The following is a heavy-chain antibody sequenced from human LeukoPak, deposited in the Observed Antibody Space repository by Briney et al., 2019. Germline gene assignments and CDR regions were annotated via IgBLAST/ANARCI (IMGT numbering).Heavy chain of an antibody. CDR1: GGSISSGDYY. D-gene: IGHD3-22*01. J-gene: IGHJ5*02. V-gene: IGHV4-30-4*01. CDR3: ARPYYYDSRIDP. Sequence: SETLSLTCTVSGGSISSGDYYWSWIRQPPGKGLEWIAYMYYSGSTYYNPSLKSRVPMSADTSKHQLSLKLSSVTAADTAVYYCARPYYYDSRIDPWGQGILVTVSS. CDR2: MYYSGST.